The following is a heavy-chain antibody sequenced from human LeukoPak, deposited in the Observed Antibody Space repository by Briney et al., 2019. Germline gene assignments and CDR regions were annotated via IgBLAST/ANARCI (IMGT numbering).Heavy chain of an antibody. D-gene: IGHD6-6*01. CDR3: GRRVYSSSFYYYYYGMDV. J-gene: IGHJ6*02. Sequence: SETLSLTCAVYGGSFSGYYWSWLRQPPGKGLEWIGEINHSGSTNYNPSLKSRVTISVDTSKNQFSLKLSSVTAADTAVYYCGRRVYSSSFYYYYYGMDVWGQGTTVTVSS. V-gene: IGHV4-34*01. CDR1: GGSFSGYY. CDR2: INHSGST.